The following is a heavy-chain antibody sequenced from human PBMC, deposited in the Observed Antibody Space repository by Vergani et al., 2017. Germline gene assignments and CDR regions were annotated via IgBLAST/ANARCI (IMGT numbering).Heavy chain of an antibody. CDR3: ARGRGYYDFWSGYHDPPIDY. V-gene: IGHV1-18*01. J-gene: IGHJ4*02. CDR1: GYTFTSYG. D-gene: IGHD3-3*01. Sequence: QVQLVQSGAEVKKPGASVKVSCKASGYTFTSYGISWVRQAPGQGLEWMGWISAYNGNTNYAQKLQGRVTMTTDTSTSTAYMELRSLRSEDTAVYYCARGRGYYDFWSGYHDPPIDYWGQGTLVTVSS. CDR2: ISAYNGNT.